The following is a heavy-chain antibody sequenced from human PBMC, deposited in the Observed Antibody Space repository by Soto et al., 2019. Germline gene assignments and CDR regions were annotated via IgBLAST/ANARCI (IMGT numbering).Heavy chain of an antibody. V-gene: IGHV4-59*11. Sequence: SETLSLTCTVSRGSIDSHYWGWIRQPPGKGLECIVYIYYIGSIYYNPSLKSRVTVSVDTSKNQFSLKLSSVTSADTAVYYCARVNTELRFSQWVPDAFDIWGQGTMVTV. CDR3: ARVNTELRFSQWVPDAFDI. CDR1: RGSIDSHY. D-gene: IGHD3-3*01. CDR2: IYYIGSI. J-gene: IGHJ3*02.